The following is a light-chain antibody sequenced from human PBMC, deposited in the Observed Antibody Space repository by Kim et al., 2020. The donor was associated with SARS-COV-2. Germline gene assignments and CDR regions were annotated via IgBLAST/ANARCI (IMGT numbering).Light chain of an antibody. CDR1: SLRSYY. CDR2: GKN. Sequence: VALGQTVSITCQGDSLRSYYATGYQQKPGQAPLLVIYGKNNRPSGIPDRFSGSSSGNTASLTITGTQAGDEADYYWNSRDSNDNVVFGGGPQLTVL. CDR3: NSRDSNDNVV. J-gene: IGLJ2*01. V-gene: IGLV3-19*01.